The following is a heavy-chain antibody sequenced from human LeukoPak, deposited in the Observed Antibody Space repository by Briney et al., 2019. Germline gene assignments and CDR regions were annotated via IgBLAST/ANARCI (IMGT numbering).Heavy chain of an antibody. D-gene: IGHD6-19*01. Sequence: GGSLRLSCAASGFTFSSYSMNWVRQAPGKGLEWVSSISSSSSYIYYADSVKGRFTISRDNAKNSLYLQMNSLRAEDTAVYYCARVNSSGPNWFDPWGPGTLVTVSS. CDR1: GFTFSSYS. CDR3: ARVNSSGPNWFDP. J-gene: IGHJ5*02. CDR2: ISSSSSYI. V-gene: IGHV3-21*01.